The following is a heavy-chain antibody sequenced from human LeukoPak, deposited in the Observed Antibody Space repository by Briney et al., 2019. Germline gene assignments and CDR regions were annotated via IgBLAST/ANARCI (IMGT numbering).Heavy chain of an antibody. Sequence: PGGSLRLSCAASEFTFISHGMHWARQAPDKGLEWVAMIRADGSDKWYAESVKGRFSISRDNSRNMVYLQMNSLRPEDTAVYYCVRDFNWAFDYWGQGTLVTVSS. V-gene: IGHV3-30*02. CDR3: VRDFNWAFDY. D-gene: IGHD1-1*01. CDR2: IRADGSDK. CDR1: EFTFISHG. J-gene: IGHJ4*02.